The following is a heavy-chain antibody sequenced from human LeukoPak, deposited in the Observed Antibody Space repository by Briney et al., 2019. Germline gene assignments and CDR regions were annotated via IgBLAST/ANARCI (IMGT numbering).Heavy chain of an antibody. Sequence: PSETLSLTCTVSGGSISSYYWSWIRQPPGKGLEWIGYIYYSGSTNYNPSLKSRVTISVDTSKNQFSLKLSSVTAADTAVYYCARGPYSGSYSVFRPEDVAFDIWGQGTMVTVSS. D-gene: IGHD1-26*01. CDR3: ARGPYSGSYSVFRPEDVAFDI. CDR2: IYYSGST. J-gene: IGHJ3*02. V-gene: IGHV4-59*01. CDR1: GGSISSYY.